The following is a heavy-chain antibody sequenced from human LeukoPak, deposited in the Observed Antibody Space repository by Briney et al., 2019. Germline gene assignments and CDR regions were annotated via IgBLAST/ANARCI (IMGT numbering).Heavy chain of an antibody. D-gene: IGHD1-26*01. CDR3: ATSLVGATTDFGY. V-gene: IGHV1-24*01. J-gene: IGHJ4*02. Sequence: ASVKVSCKISGYTLSDLSMHWVRQAPGKGLEWMGGFDPEDGETIYAQKFQGRVTMTEDTSADTDYMELSSLRSEDTAVYYCATSLVGATTDFGYWGQGTLVTVSS. CDR1: GYTLSDLS. CDR2: FDPEDGET.